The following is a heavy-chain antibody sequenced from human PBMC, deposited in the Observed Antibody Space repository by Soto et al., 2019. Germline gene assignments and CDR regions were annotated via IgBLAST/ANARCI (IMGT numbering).Heavy chain of an antibody. J-gene: IGHJ5*02. CDR3: PREGHGDWFDP. V-gene: IGHV3-30-3*01. D-gene: IGHD3-10*01. Sequence: QVHLVESGGGVVQPGRSLRLSCAASGFTFSTYAMHWVRQAPGKGLEWVATISDDGTNKYYADSVKCRFTISRDNSKDTLYLQMNSLRAEDTAVYYCPREGHGDWFDPWGQGTLVTVSS. CDR2: ISDDGTNK. CDR1: GFTFSTYA.